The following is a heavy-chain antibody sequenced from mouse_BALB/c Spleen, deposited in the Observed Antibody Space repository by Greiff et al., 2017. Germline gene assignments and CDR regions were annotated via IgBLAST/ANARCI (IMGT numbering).Heavy chain of an antibody. CDR1: GFSLTSYG. V-gene: IGHV2-9*02. CDR3: ARDRASTATYYFDY. D-gene: IGHD1-2*01. J-gene: IGHJ2*01. CDR2: IWAGGST. Sequence: VQLQQSGPGLVAPSQSLSITCTVSGFSLTSYGVHWVRQPPGKGLEWLGVIWAGGSTNYNSALMSRLSISKDNSKSQVFLKMNSLQTDDTAMYYCARDRASTATYYFDYWGQGTTLTVSS.